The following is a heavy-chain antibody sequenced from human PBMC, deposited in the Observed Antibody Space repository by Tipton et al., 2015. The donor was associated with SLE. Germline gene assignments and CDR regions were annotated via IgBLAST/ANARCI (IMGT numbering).Heavy chain of an antibody. Sequence: SGFTVSSNYMNWVRQAPGKGLEWVSIVYSDGSTNYADFVKGRFTISRDSSKNTMYLHMNSLRAEDTAIYYCARTEVYTDFYFDYWGQGTLVTVSS. D-gene: IGHD5/OR15-5a*01. J-gene: IGHJ4*02. CDR3: ARTEVYTDFYFDY. V-gene: IGHV3-53*01. CDR2: VYSDGST. CDR1: GFTVSSNY.